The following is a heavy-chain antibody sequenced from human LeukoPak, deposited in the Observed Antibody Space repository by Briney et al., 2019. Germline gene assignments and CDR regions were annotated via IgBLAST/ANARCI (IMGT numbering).Heavy chain of an antibody. D-gene: IGHD3-22*01. CDR3: ARVPQANYDSSGYYDY. Sequence: VASVKVSCKASGGTFSSYAISWVRQAPGQGLEWMGGIIPIFGTANYAQKFQGRVMITADESTSTAYMELSSLRSEDTAVYYCARVPQANYDSSGYYDYWGQGTLVTVSS. J-gene: IGHJ4*02. CDR2: IIPIFGTA. CDR1: GGTFSSYA. V-gene: IGHV1-69*13.